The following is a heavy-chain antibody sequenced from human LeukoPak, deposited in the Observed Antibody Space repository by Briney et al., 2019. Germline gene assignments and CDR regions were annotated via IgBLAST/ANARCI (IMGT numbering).Heavy chain of an antibody. D-gene: IGHD6-19*01. CDR1: GGSFSGYY. CDR3: AGGSSSKYSSGWYGRIDP. V-gene: IGHV4-34*01. J-gene: IGHJ5*02. Sequence: SETLSLTCAVYGGSFSGYYWSWIRQPPGKGLEWIGEINHSGSTNYNPSLKSRVTISVDTSKNQFSLKLSSVTAADTAVYYCAGGSSSKYSSGWYGRIDPWGQGTLVTVSS. CDR2: INHSGST.